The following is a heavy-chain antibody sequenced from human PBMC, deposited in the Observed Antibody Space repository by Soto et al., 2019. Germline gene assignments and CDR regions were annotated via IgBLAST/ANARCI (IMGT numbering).Heavy chain of an antibody. CDR2: IWYDGSNI. CDR1: GFTFSRYG. CDR3: ARDREQWLVGYYFDY. Sequence: QVQLVESGGGVVQPGRSLRLCCAASGFTFSRYGMHWVRQAPGRGLEWVAVIWYDGSNIYYADSVKGRFTISRDNSKDTLDVQMNSLRAEDTAVYYCARDREQWLVGYYFDYWGQGTLVTVSS. D-gene: IGHD6-19*01. V-gene: IGHV3-33*01. J-gene: IGHJ4*02.